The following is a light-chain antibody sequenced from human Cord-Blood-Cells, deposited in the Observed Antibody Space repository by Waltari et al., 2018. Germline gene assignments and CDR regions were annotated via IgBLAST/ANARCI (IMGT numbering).Light chain of an antibody. CDR1: SSDVGGYNY. J-gene: IGLJ1*01. Sequence: QSALTQPASVSGSPGQSITIPCTGTSSDVGGYNYVSWYQQHPGKAPKPMIYDVSNRHSGFANRYSGSKSGNTASLTISGLQAEDEADYYCSSYTSSSPYVFGTGTKVTVL. CDR2: DVS. V-gene: IGLV2-14*01. CDR3: SSYTSSSPYV.